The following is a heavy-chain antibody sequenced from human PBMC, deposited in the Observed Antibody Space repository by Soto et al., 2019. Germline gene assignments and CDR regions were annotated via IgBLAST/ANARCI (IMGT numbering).Heavy chain of an antibody. Sequence: EVQLLESGGGLVQPGGALRLSCAASGFTFSSYAMSWVRQAPGKGLEWVSAISGSGGSTYYADSVKGRFTISRDNSKNTLYLQMNSLRAEDTAVYYCARPKDSSGYYRTYYFDYWGQGTLVTVSS. V-gene: IGHV3-23*01. CDR2: ISGSGGST. CDR1: GFTFSSYA. D-gene: IGHD3-22*01. CDR3: ARPKDSSGYYRTYYFDY. J-gene: IGHJ4*02.